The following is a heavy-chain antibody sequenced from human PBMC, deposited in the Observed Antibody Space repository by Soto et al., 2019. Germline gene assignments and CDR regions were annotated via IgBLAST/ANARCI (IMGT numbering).Heavy chain of an antibody. CDR2: ISSSSSTI. CDR3: ARERSYGDYGGAFDY. Sequence: EVQLVESGGGLVQPGGSLRLSCAASGFTFSSYSMNWVRQAPGKGLEWVSYISSSSSTIYYADSVKGRFTISRDNAKNSLYLQMNSLRAEDTAVYYCARERSYGDYGGAFDYWGQGTLVTFSS. CDR1: GFTFSSYS. J-gene: IGHJ4*02. V-gene: IGHV3-48*01. D-gene: IGHD4-17*01.